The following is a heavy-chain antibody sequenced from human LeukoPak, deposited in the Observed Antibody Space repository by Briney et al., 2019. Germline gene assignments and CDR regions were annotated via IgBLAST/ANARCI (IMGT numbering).Heavy chain of an antibody. D-gene: IGHD6-19*01. CDR1: GGSISSSYY. V-gene: IGHV4-39*07. J-gene: IGHJ4*02. CDR2: IHYSGST. Sequence: PSETLSLTCTVSGGSISSSYYWGWIRQPPGKGLEWIGSIHYSGSTNYNPSLKSRVTISVDTSKNQFSLKLSSVTAADTAVYYCARTSSSGLVGGYYFDYWGQGTLVTVSS. CDR3: ARTSSSGLVGGYYFDY.